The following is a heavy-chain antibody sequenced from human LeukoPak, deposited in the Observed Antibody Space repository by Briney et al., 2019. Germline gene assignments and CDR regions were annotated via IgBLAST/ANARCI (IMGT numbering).Heavy chain of an antibody. CDR1: GYTFTGYY. V-gene: IGHV1-2*02. CDR2: INPNSGGT. Sequence: ASVKVSCKASGYTFTGYYMHWVRQAPGQGLEWMGWINPNSGGTNYAQKFQGRVTMTRDTSISTAYMELSRLRSDDTAVYYCARDSSPRNLYGSGSHWFDPWGQGTLVTVSS. CDR3: ARDSSPRNLYGSGSHWFDP. D-gene: IGHD3-10*01. J-gene: IGHJ5*02.